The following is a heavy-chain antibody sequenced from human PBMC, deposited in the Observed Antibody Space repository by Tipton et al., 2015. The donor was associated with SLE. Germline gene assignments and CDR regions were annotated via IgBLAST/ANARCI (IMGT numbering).Heavy chain of an antibody. CDR3: AKDMDSNGYYYDH. Sequence: SLRLSCAASGFTLSSFGMHWVRQAPGKGLEWVSRITWDSGTMHYADSVKGRFSISRDNSKNSLYLQMTNLRNEDTALYYCAKDMDSNGYYYDHWGQGTLVSVSS. CDR1: GFTLSSFG. V-gene: IGHV3-9*01. CDR2: ITWDSGTM. J-gene: IGHJ4*02. D-gene: IGHD3-22*01.